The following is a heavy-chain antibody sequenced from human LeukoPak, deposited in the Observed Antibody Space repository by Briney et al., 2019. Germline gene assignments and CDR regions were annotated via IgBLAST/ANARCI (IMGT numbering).Heavy chain of an antibody. Sequence: GGSLRLSCAASGFTFSSYAVHWVRQAPGKGLEWVAVISYDGSNKYYADSVKGRFTISRDNSKNTLYLQMNSLRAEDTAVYYCARDPYYYDSSGYGHIYYYGMDVWGQGTTVTVSS. J-gene: IGHJ6*02. CDR1: GFTFSSYA. D-gene: IGHD3-22*01. V-gene: IGHV3-30-3*01. CDR3: ARDPYYYDSSGYGHIYYYGMDV. CDR2: ISYDGSNK.